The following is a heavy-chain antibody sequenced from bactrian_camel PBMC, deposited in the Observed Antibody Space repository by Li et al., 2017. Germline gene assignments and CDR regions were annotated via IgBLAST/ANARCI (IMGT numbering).Heavy chain of an antibody. Sequence: HVQLVESGGDSVQAGGSLRLSCAAPGYVYSSYCMGWFRQKPGKEREGVAAVVTLGGTTYYDDSVRGRFTISQDNAKKTTYLQMVQLKTEDTAIYYCAAGWSYGVGTLLRRHYNYWGQGTQVTVS. V-gene: IGHV3S1*01. CDR3: AAGWSYGVGTLLRRHYNY. D-gene: IGHD5*01. J-gene: IGHJ4*01. CDR2: VVTLGGTT. CDR1: GYVYSSYC.